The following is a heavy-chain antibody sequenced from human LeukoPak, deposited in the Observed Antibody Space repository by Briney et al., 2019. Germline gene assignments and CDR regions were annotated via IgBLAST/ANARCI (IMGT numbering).Heavy chain of an antibody. Sequence: ASVNVSCKASGYTFTSYDINWVRQATGQGLEWMGWINAGNGNTKYSQKFQGRVTITRDTSASTAYMELSSLRSEDTAVYYCARAVVTRSFDYWGQGTLVTVSS. CDR3: ARAVVTRSFDY. J-gene: IGHJ4*02. CDR1: GYTFTSYD. V-gene: IGHV1-3*01. D-gene: IGHD4-23*01. CDR2: INAGNGNT.